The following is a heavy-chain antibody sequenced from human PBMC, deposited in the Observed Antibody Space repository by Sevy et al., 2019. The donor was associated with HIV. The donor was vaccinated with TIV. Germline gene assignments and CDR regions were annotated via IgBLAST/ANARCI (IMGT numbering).Heavy chain of an antibody. J-gene: IGHJ4*02. V-gene: IGHV3-33*01. D-gene: IGHD6-19*01. CDR3: ARDSIAVAGIGYYFHY. CDR2: IWYDGSNK. Sequence: GGSLRLSCAASGFTYNGYGMHWVRQAPGNGLEWVAVIWYDGSNKEYADSVKGRFTISRDNSKNTLYLQMNNLRAEDTAVYYCARDSIAVAGIGYYFHYWGQGTLVTVSS. CDR1: GFTYNGYG.